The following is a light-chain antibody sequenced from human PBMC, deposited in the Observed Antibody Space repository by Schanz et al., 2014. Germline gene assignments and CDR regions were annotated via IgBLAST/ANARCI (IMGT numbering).Light chain of an antibody. CDR2: GAS. Sequence: DIVLTQSPGTLSLSPGERATLSCRASQSVSSSYLAWYQQKPGQAPRLLIYGASSRATGIPDRFSGSGSGTDFTLTISRLQSEDFAVYYCQQYDNWPPWTFGQGTKVELK. J-gene: IGKJ1*01. CDR3: QQYDNWPPWT. V-gene: IGKV3-20*01. CDR1: QSVSSSY.